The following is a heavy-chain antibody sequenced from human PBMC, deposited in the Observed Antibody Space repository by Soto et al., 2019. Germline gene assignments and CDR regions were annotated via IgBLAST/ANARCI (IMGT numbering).Heavy chain of an antibody. CDR2: IYDSGNM. D-gene: IGHD3-9*01. J-gene: IGHJ4*02. CDR1: GGSSTSGSNY. V-gene: IGHV4-31*02. CDR3: ARVDHIVYVSDLTDV. Sequence: TLYVTCTVSGGSSTSGSNYWGWIRQYPGKGLEWIGHIYDSGNMYFYNPSLKSRVTISADTSRNQFSLSLSSLTAADTAVYYCARVDHIVYVSDLTDVWGQVMVFTVS.